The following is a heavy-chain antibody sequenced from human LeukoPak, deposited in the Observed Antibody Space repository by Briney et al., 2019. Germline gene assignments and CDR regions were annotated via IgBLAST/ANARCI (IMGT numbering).Heavy chain of an antibody. CDR3: ARDGYSNYYYYYYMDV. CDR2: IDTSGTT. CDR1: GGSFTSYY. Sequence: PSETLSLTCTVSGGSFTSYYWSWIRQPAGKGLEWIGHIDTSGTTNYNPSLKSRVTISVDTSKNQFSLKLSSVTAADTAVYYCARDGYSNYYYYYYMDVWGKGTTVTVSS. J-gene: IGHJ6*03. D-gene: IGHD5-18*01. V-gene: IGHV4-4*07.